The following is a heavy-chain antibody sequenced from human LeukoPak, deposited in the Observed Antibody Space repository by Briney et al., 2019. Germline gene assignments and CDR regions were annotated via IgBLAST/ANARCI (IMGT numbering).Heavy chain of an antibody. V-gene: IGHV3-21*01. CDR1: GNYW. D-gene: IGHD5-24*01. J-gene: IGHJ5*02. CDR2: ISSSSSYI. CDR3: AREMATPNWFDP. Sequence: GGSLRLPCAASGNYWMHWVRQAPGKGLEWVSSISSSSSYIYYADSVKGRFTISRDNAKNSLYLQMNSLRAEDTAVYYCAREMATPNWFDPWGQGTLVTVSS.